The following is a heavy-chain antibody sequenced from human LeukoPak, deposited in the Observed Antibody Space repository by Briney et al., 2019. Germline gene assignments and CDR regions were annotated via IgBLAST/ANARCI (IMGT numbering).Heavy chain of an antibody. CDR2: IWYDGSNK. V-gene: IGHV3-33*01. CDR1: GFTFSSYG. J-gene: IGHJ6*02. CDR3: ARGTLSGEPYYYGMDV. D-gene: IGHD1-14*01. Sequence: GRSLRLSCATSGFTFSSYGMHWVRQAPGKGLEWVAVIWYDGSNKYYADSVKGRFTISRDNSKNTLYLQMNSLRAEDTAVYYCARGTLSGEPYYYGMDVWGQGATVTVSS.